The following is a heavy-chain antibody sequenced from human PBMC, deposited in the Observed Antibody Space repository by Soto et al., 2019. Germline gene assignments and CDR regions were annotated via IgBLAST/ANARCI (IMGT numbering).Heavy chain of an antibody. CDR1: GGSISSSSYY. D-gene: IGHD5-12*01. J-gene: IGHJ4*02. CDR3: ARQGRQWIGTRGFDY. Sequence: QLQLQESGPGLVKPSETLSLTCTVSGGSISSSSYYWGWIRQPPGKGLEWIGRIYYSGSNYYNPSLKCRVPLTVDTSKNQFSLKLSSVTAADTAVYYCARQGRQWIGTRGFDYWGQGTLVTVSS. CDR2: IYYSGSN. V-gene: IGHV4-39*01.